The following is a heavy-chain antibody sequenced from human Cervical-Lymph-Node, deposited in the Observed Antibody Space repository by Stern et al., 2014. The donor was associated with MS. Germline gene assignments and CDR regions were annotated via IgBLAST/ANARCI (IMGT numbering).Heavy chain of an antibody. CDR2: INPSSGDT. D-gene: IGHD4-17*01. V-gene: IGHV1-2*02. Sequence: QLVQSGAEVKKPGASVKVSCKASGYTLIGYYVHWVRQAPGQGLQWMGWINPSSGDTIYAQRFQGRIIVTRDTSINTAYMELRRLRSDDTAVYYCARAHEYGDYRTFDYWGPGTLVTVSS. CDR1: GYTLIGYY. J-gene: IGHJ4*02. CDR3: ARAHEYGDYRTFDY.